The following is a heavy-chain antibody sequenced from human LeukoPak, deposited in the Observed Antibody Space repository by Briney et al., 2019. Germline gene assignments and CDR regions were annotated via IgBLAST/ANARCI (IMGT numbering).Heavy chain of an antibody. CDR3: ARTYDFWSGYLKHAFDI. Sequence: PGGSLRLSCAASGFTFSSYSMNWVRQAPGKGLEWVSYISSSSSTIYYADSVKGRFTISRDNAKNSLYLQMNSLRAEDTAVYYCARTYDFWSGYLKHAFDIWGQGTMVTVSS. CDR1: GFTFSSYS. CDR2: ISSSSSTI. D-gene: IGHD3-3*01. J-gene: IGHJ3*02. V-gene: IGHV3-48*01.